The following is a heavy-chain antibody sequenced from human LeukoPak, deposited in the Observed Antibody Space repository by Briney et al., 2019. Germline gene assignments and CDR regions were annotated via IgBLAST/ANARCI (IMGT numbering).Heavy chain of an antibody. D-gene: IGHD1-14*01. V-gene: IGHV4-59*01. CDR2: IYYSGST. CDR1: GGSISSYY. J-gene: IGHJ4*02. CDR3: ARARRHPLDY. Sequence: SETLSLTCTVSGGSISSYYWSWIRQPPGMGLEWIGYIYYSGSTNYNPSLKSRVTISVDTSKNQFSLKLSSVTAADTAVYYCARARRHPLDYWGQGTLVTVSS.